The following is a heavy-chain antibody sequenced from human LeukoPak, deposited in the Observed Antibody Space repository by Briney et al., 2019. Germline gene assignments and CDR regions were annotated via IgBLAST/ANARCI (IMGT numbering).Heavy chain of an antibody. CDR3: ARGGWSGYSYGSVPEKYFDY. CDR2: IYSGGST. V-gene: IGHV3-53*01. D-gene: IGHD5-18*01. Sequence: GGSLRLSCTVSGFTVSSNYMSWVRQAPGKGLEWVSVIYSGGSTYYADSVKGRFTISRDNSKNTLYLQMNSLRAEDTAVYYCARGGWSGYSYGSVPEKYFDYWGQGTLVTVSS. CDR1: GFTVSSNY. J-gene: IGHJ4*02.